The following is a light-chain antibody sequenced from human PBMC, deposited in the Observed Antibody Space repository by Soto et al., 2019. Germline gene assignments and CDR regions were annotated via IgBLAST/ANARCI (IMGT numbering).Light chain of an antibody. V-gene: IGLV4-69*01. CDR1: SGHSSYA. Sequence: QPVLTQSPSASASLGASVKLTCTLSSGHSSYAIAWHQQQPEKGPRYLMKLNSDGSHSKGDGIPDRFSGSSSGAERYLTISSLQSEDEPDYYCQTWGTGIVVFGGGTMLTVL. CDR2: LNSDGSH. J-gene: IGLJ2*01. CDR3: QTWGTGIVV.